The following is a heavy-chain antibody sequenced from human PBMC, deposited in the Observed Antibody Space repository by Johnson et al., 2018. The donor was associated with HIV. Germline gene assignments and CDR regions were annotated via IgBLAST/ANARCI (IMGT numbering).Heavy chain of an antibody. J-gene: IGHJ3*02. CDR2: IKSKTDGGTT. CDR3: TTVYCSSTSCYSYAFDI. D-gene: IGHD2-2*01. CDR1: GFNVDDDA. V-gene: IGHV3-15*01. Sequence: VQLVESGGGVVRPGGSLRLSCAASGFNVDDDALSWVRQVPGKGLEWVGRIKSKTDGGTTDYAAPVKGRFTISRDDSKNTLYLQMNSLKIEDTAVYYCTTVYCSSTSCYSYAFDIWGQGTMVTVSS.